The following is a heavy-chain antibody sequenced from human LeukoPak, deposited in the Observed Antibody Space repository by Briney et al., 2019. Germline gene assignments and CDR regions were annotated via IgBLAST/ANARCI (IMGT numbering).Heavy chain of an antibody. Sequence: PGGSLRLSCSASGFTFSSYAMHWVRQAPGKGLEYVSAISSNGGGTYYADSVKGRFIVSRDNAKNTLYLQMSSLRAEDTAVYYCVKDQEGVYGANSGAFDIWGQGTMVSVSS. J-gene: IGHJ3*02. D-gene: IGHD4-23*01. CDR1: GFTFSSYA. CDR3: VKDQEGVYGANSGAFDI. CDR2: ISSNGGGT. V-gene: IGHV3-64D*09.